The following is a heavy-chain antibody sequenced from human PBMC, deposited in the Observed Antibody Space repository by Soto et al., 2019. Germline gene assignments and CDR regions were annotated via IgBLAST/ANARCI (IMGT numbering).Heavy chain of an antibody. CDR1: GDSVSSNSAA. D-gene: IGHD6-13*01. J-gene: IGHJ6*02. CDR3: ARGSGSSSWYYYGMDV. CDR2: TYYRSKWYN. Sequence: SQTLSLTCAISGDSVSSNSAAWNWIRQSPSRGLEWLGRTYYRSKWYNDYAVSVKSRITINPDTSKNQFSLQLNSVTPEYTAVYYCARGSGSSSWYYYGMDVWGQGTTVTVSS. V-gene: IGHV6-1*01.